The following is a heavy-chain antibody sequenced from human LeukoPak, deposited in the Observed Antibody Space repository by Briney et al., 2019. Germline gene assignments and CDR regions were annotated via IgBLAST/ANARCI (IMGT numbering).Heavy chain of an antibody. Sequence: GGSLRLSCAASGFTFSSYSMNWVRQAPGKGLEWVSYISSSSSTIYYADSVKGRFTISRDNAKNSLYLQMNSLRAEDTAVYYCARDFDCSSTSCYVGYFDYWGQGTLVTVSS. V-gene: IGHV3-48*01. CDR3: ARDFDCSSTSCYVGYFDY. D-gene: IGHD2-2*01. CDR1: GFTFSSYS. J-gene: IGHJ4*02. CDR2: ISSSSSTI.